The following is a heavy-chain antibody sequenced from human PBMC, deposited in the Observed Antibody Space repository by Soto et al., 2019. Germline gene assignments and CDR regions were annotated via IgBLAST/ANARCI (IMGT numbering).Heavy chain of an antibody. V-gene: IGHV1-18*01. D-gene: IGHD6-13*01. J-gene: IGHJ4*02. CDR2: ISAYNGNT. Sequence: GASVKVSCKASGYTFTSYGIIWVRQAPGQGLEWMGWISAYNGNTNYAQKLQGRVTMTTDTSTSTAYMELRSLRSDDTAVYYCARGVTAAASTSLDYWGQGTLVTVSS. CDR3: ARGVTAAASTSLDY. CDR1: GYTFTSYG.